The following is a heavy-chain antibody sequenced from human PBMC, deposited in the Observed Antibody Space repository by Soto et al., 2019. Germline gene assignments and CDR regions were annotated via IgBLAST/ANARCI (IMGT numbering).Heavy chain of an antibody. CDR1: GGSISSGGYY. J-gene: IGHJ6*02. CDR2: IYYSGST. Sequence: SETLSLTCTVSGGSISSGGYYWSWIRQPPGKGLEWIGYIYYSGSTKYNPSLKSRVTISVDTSKNQFSLKLNSVTAADTAVYYCARDLWGYCGTDCYPLDVWGQGTTVTVSS. D-gene: IGHD2-21*02. V-gene: IGHV4-61*08. CDR3: ARDLWGYCGTDCYPLDV.